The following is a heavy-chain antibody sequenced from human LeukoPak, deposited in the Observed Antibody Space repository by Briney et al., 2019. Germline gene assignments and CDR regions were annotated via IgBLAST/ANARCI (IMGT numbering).Heavy chain of an antibody. CDR2: IRSKANSYAT. CDR1: GFTFSSYG. CDR3: TRLGYSYAGY. Sequence: PGRSLRLSCAASGFTFSSYGMHWVRQASGKGLEWVGRIRSKANSYATAYAASVKGRFTISRDDSKNTAYLQMNSLKTEDTAVYYCTRLGYSYAGYWGQGTLVTVSS. J-gene: IGHJ4*02. D-gene: IGHD5-18*01. V-gene: IGHV3-73*01.